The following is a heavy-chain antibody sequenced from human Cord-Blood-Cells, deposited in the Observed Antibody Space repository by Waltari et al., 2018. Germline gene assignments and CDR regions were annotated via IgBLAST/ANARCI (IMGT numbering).Heavy chain of an antibody. Sequence: QVQLVESGGGVVQPGGSLRLSCAASGFTFSSYGMHWVRQAPGKGLEWVAVIWYDGSNKYYADSVKGRFTISRDNSKNTLYLQMNSLRAEDTAVYYCARGYSGYDPYYFDYWGQGTLVTVSS. CDR3: ARGYSGYDPYYFDY. D-gene: IGHD5-12*01. V-gene: IGHV3-33*01. CDR1: GFTFSSYG. J-gene: IGHJ4*02. CDR2: IWYDGSNK.